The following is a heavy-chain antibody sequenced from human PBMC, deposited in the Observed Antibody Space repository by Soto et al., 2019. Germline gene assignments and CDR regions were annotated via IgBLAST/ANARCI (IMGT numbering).Heavy chain of an antibody. CDR3: ARSPIAATRSLDY. D-gene: IGHD2-15*01. CDR2: ISAYNGNR. Sequence: QVQLVQSGAEVKNPGASVKVSCKASGYTFFNYGITWVRQAPGQGLEWMGWISAYNGNRNYEQKFQGRVTMTTDTSTSTAYMELRTLRSDDTAVYYCARSPIAATRSLDYWGQGTLVTVSS. J-gene: IGHJ4*02. V-gene: IGHV1-18*01. CDR1: GYTFFNYG.